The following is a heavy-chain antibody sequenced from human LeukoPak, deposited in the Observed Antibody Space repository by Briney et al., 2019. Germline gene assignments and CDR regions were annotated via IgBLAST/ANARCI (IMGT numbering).Heavy chain of an antibody. CDR1: EYNFPSYW. V-gene: IGHV5-51*01. J-gene: IGHJ5*01. Sequence: GEPLKISCQGSEYNFPSYWIGGVRQRHGQGLEWMGIIYPGDSDIRTSPSCQGQVTISADKSINTAYLQRSTLKASDTALYYCARHYEYFDSWGQGTLVTVSS. CDR3: ARHYEYFDS. D-gene: IGHD2/OR15-2a*01. CDR2: IYPGDSDI.